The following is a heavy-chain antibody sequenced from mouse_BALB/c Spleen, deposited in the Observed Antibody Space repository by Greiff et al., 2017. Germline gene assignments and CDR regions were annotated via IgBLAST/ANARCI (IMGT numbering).Heavy chain of an antibody. D-gene: IGHD4-1*01. CDR3: TRNWDYYAMDY. Sequence: EVKLVESGGGLVQPGGSMKLSCVASGFTFSNYWMNWVRQSPEKGLEWVAEIRLKSNNYATHYAESVKGRFTISRDDSKSSVYLQMNNLRAEDTGIYYCTRNWDYYAMDYWGQGTSVTVSS. V-gene: IGHV6-6*02. CDR1: GFTFSNYW. CDR2: IRLKSNNYAT. J-gene: IGHJ4*01.